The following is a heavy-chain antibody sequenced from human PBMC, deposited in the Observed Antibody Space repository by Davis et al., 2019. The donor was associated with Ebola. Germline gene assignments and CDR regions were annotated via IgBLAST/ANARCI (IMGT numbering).Heavy chain of an antibody. V-gene: IGHV4-59*12. CDR3: ARRGANYDFWSGYTPSSNWFDP. J-gene: IGHJ5*02. CDR1: GGPISSYY. Sequence: SETLSLTCTVAGGPISSYYWSWIRQSPGKGLEWIGYINDNGATNYNPSLKSRLSMSADKSKNQFSLKLRSVSAADTGVYYCARRGANYDFWSGYTPSSNWFDPWGQGIEVTVSP. CDR2: INDNGAT. D-gene: IGHD3-3*01.